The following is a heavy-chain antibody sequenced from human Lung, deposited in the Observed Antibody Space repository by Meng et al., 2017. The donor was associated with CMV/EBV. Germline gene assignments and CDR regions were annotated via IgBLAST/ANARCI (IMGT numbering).Heavy chain of an antibody. Sequence: AXVXVFXXASGYPFTIYYMHWVRQAPGQGLEWMGIINPSAGGTSYAQKFRGRLTMTRDTSTSTVYMELSSLRSEDTAVYYCARDRGYANSWYEADYWGQGTLVXVSS. V-gene: IGHV1-46*01. CDR1: GYPFTIYY. D-gene: IGHD6-13*01. J-gene: IGHJ4*02. CDR2: INPSAGGT. CDR3: ARDRGYANSWYEADY.